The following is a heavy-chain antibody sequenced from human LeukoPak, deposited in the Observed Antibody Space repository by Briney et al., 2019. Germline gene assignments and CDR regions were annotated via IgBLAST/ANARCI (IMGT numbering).Heavy chain of an antibody. Sequence: GRTLRLSHAASGLTSTSYGIHWVRQAPGKGVACRPVITPDRSMQYYADSVKCRFTISGDNSKNTFFLEMSSLRAEDTAVYYCAINGGALLRPPLDDWGPGTLVTVSS. D-gene: IGHD2-21*01. CDR3: AINGGALLRPPLDD. V-gene: IGHV3-30*03. CDR2: ITPDRSMQ. CDR1: GLTSTSYG. J-gene: IGHJ4*02.